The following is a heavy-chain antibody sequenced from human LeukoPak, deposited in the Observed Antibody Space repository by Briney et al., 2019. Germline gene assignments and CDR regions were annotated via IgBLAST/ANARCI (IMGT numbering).Heavy chain of an antibody. CDR3: ARSYGMDV. Sequence: GGSLRLSCAASGFTFSTYWMHWVRQAPGKGPVWVARINSDGSSTIYADSVKGRFTISRDNAKSTLYLQMNSLRAEDTAVYYCARSYGMDVWGQGTTVTVSS. V-gene: IGHV3-74*01. CDR1: GFTFSTYW. CDR2: INSDGSST. J-gene: IGHJ6*02.